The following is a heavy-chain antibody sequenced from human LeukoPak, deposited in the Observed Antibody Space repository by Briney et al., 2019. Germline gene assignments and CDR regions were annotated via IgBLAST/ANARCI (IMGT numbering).Heavy chain of an antibody. J-gene: IGHJ4*01. CDR3: AKYTSGTSYRGLDQ. Sequence: GESLRLSCGASGLTVSSYAMSWVRQAPGKGLEWVSTIIGSTANTYYADSVKGRFTISRDDSKNTVYLQMNSLRAEDTAVYSCAKYTSGTSYRGLDQWGHGALVTVSS. V-gene: IGHV3-23*01. D-gene: IGHD3-10*01. CDR2: IIGSTANT. CDR1: GLTVSSYA.